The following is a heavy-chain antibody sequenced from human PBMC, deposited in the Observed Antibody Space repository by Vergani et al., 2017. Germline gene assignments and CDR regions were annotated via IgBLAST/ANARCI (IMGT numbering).Heavy chain of an antibody. Sequence: QVQLVQSGAEVKKPGSSVKVSCKASGGTFSSYAISWVRQAPGQGLEWMGGIIPIFGTANYAQKFQGRVTITADKSTSTAYMELSSLRSEDTAVYYCARGPMRNYDFWSGYYGWYYYYYMDVWGKGTTVTVSS. CDR1: GGTFSSYA. V-gene: IGHV1-69*06. CDR2: IIPIFGTA. J-gene: IGHJ6*03. CDR3: ARGPMRNYDFWSGYYGWYYYYYMDV. D-gene: IGHD3-3*01.